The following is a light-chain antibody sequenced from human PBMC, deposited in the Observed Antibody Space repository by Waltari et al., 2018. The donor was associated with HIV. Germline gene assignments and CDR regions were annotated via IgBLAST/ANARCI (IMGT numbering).Light chain of an antibody. V-gene: IGLV2-8*01. CDR3: SSYAGSNTLI. CDR2: EVT. CDR1: RSSVGAYHY. Sequence: QSALTQPPSASGSPGHSVTLSRTGTRSSVGAYHYASWYQQHPGKAPTLIIYEVTKRPSGVPDRFSASKSGNTASLTVSGLQTDDEADYYCSSYAGSNTLIFGGGTNLIVL. J-gene: IGLJ2*01.